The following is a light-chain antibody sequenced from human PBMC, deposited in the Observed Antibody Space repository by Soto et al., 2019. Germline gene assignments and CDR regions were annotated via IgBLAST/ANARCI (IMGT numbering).Light chain of an antibody. J-gene: IGKJ1*01. CDR2: GTS. Sequence: EIVLTQSPGTLSVSPGERATLSCRASQTISSNNLAWYQQKPGQAPSLLIYGTSSRATGIPDRFSGSGSGTDFTLTISRLEPEDSAIYYCQQYVSRTFGQGTKVEI. CDR1: QTISSNN. V-gene: IGKV3-20*01. CDR3: QQYVSRT.